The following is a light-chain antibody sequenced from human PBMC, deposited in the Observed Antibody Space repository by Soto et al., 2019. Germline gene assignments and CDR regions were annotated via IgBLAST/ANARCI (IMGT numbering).Light chain of an antibody. J-gene: IGKJ1*01. Sequence: DIQMTPSPSTLSASVGDRVTITCRASQSISSWLAWYQQTPGKAPKLLIYKASSLESGVPSRFSGSGSGTEFTLTISSLQPDDFATYYCQQYNSYSRTFGQGTKVDIK. CDR2: KAS. CDR3: QQYNSYSRT. V-gene: IGKV1-5*03. CDR1: QSISSW.